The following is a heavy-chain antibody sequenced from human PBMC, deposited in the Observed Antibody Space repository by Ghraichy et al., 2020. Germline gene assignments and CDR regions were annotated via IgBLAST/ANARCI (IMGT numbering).Heavy chain of an antibody. CDR1: GFTFSDHY. CDR3: ARVSGGYDLDF. V-gene: IGHV3-72*01. CDR2: SRNKAKSYST. Sequence: GGSLRLSCAASGFTFSDHYMDWVRPAPGKGLEWIGRSRNKAKSYSTEHAASMRGRFTVSRDAALNSLFLQMNSLKTEDTAVYYCARVSGGYDLDFWGQGTLVTVSS. D-gene: IGHD6-25*01. J-gene: IGHJ4*02.